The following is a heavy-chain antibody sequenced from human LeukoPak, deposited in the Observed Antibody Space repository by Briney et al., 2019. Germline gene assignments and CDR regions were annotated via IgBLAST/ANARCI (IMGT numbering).Heavy chain of an antibody. Sequence: GRSLRLSCTVSGFTFDDYAMHWVRHTPGKGLEWVAGITWNRDNIGYGDSVKGRFTISRDNVKNVLYLQMNSLGPEDTALYYCAKDLSSAITSALVLDVWGQGTTVIVS. V-gene: IGHV3-9*01. D-gene: IGHD3-22*01. CDR2: ITWNRDNI. CDR3: AKDLSSAITSALVLDV. CDR1: GFTFDDYA. J-gene: IGHJ6*02.